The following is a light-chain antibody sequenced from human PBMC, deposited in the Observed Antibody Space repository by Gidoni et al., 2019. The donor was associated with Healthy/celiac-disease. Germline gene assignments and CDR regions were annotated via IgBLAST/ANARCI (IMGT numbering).Light chain of an antibody. CDR3: QQSYSTPWT. CDR1: QSISSY. J-gene: IGKJ1*01. V-gene: IGKV1-39*01. Sequence: DIQMTQSPSSLSASVGDRVTITCRASQSISSYLNWYQQKPGNAPKLLIYAASSWQSGVPSRFSGSGSGTDFTLTISSLQPEDFATYYCQQSYSTPWTFGQGTKVEIK. CDR2: AAS.